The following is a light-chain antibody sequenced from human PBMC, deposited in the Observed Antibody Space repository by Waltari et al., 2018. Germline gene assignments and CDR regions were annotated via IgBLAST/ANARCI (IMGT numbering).Light chain of an antibody. Sequence: QAVLTQPPSLPASPGASASLTCTLITGINVSPHRIYCYQQKPGSPPQFPLRYVSESDKQREAGVPRRFSGSKEASADAGMLRIAGLQFDVEANYSCMTWDNSAVVFGGGTNLTVL. CDR3: MTWDNSAVV. J-gene: IGLJ2*01. CDR2: YVSESDK. CDR1: TGINVSPHR. V-gene: IGLV5-45*02.